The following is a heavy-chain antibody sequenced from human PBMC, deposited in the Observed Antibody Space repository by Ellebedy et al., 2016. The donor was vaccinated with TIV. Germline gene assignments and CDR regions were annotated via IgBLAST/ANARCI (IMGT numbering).Heavy chain of an antibody. CDR2: IFSNDEK. CDR3: VRALKYCGGDCTYKFDF. CDR1: GFSLTNIIMG. J-gene: IGHJ4*02. D-gene: IGHD2-21*02. V-gene: IGHV2-26*01. Sequence: SGPTLVKPKETLTLTRTVSGFSLTNIIMGVSWIRQPPGKALEWLAHIFSNDEKSYSTSLEARLSISKDPAKSQVVLTVANMDPVDTATYYCVRALKYCGGDCTYKFDFWGQGALVTVSS.